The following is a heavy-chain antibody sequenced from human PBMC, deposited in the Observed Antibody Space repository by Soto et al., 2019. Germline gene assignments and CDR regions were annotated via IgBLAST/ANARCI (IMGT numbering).Heavy chain of an antibody. CDR3: ARSQGSSTSLEIYYYYYYGMDV. CDR2: IIPISGTA. CDR1: GGTFSSYA. V-gene: IGHV1-69*01. D-gene: IGHD2-2*01. J-gene: IGHJ6*02. Sequence: QVPLVQSGAEVKKPGSSVKVSCKASGGTFSSYAISWVRQAPGQGLEWMGGIIPISGTANYAQKFQGRVTITADEYTSTAYMELSSLRSEDTAVYYCARSQGSSTSLEIYYYYYYGMDVWGQGTTVTVSS.